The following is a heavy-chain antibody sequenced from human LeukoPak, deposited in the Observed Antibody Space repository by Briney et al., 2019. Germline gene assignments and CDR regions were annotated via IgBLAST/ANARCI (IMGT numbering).Heavy chain of an antibody. Sequence: PGGSLRLSCTASGFTFSSYAMSWVRQAPGKGLEWVAVISYDGSNKYYADSVRGRFTISRDNAKNTLYLQMNSLRAEDTAVYYCAKDKDFWSGYYRGVPFYYGMDVWGQGTTVTVSS. D-gene: IGHD3-3*01. CDR3: AKDKDFWSGYYRGVPFYYGMDV. CDR2: ISYDGSNK. V-gene: IGHV3-30*18. J-gene: IGHJ6*02. CDR1: GFTFSSYA.